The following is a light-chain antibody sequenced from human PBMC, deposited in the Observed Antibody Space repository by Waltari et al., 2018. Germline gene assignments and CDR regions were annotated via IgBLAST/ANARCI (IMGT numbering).Light chain of an antibody. V-gene: IGKV1-39*01. J-gene: IGKJ1*01. CDR1: QSISTY. CDR2: SAS. Sequence: DIQMTQSPSSLSASVVDRVTITCRASQSISTYLNWYQHKPGKAPNLLIYSASTLQGGVPSRFSGSGSGTDFTLTISSLQPEDFATYYCQQSSSTPPTCGQGTKVEVK. CDR3: QQSSSTPPT.